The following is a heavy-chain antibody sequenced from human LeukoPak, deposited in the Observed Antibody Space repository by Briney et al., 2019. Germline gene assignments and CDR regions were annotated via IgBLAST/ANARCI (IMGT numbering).Heavy chain of an antibody. D-gene: IGHD7-27*01. Sequence: PGGSLRLSCAASGFTVRSYGMLWVRQVAGKGLEWVSAISTASNPHYAASVQGRFTIFRANAENSWYLQMNSLSAEDTAVYYCARELGIEGYWYFDLWGRGTLVTVSS. V-gene: IGHV3-13*05. CDR2: ISTASNP. J-gene: IGHJ2*01. CDR1: GFTVRSYG. CDR3: ARELGIEGYWYFDL.